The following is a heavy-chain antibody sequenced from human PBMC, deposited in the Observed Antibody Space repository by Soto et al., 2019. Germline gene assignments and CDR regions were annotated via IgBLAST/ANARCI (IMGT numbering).Heavy chain of an antibody. V-gene: IGHV3-23*01. Sequence: GGSLRLSCAASGFPFSSYSMTWVRQAPGKGLEWVSSISGSGGSTYYADSVKGRFTISRDSSKNTLYLQMNSLRAEDTALYYCAKDRYCISTSCYAGLDYWGQGTLVTVSS. D-gene: IGHD2-2*01. J-gene: IGHJ4*02. CDR2: ISGSGGST. CDR1: GFPFSSYS. CDR3: AKDRYCISTSCYAGLDY.